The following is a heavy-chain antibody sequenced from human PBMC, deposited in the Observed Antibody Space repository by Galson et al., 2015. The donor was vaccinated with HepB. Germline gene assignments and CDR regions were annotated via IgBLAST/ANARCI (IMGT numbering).Heavy chain of an antibody. J-gene: IGHJ4*02. V-gene: IGHV3-7*03. CDR3: ARQYSKSWYSGLGY. CDR1: GFTFSMYW. CDR2: IKQDGSEK. D-gene: IGHD2/OR15-2a*01. Sequence: SLRLSCAASGFTFSMYWMNWVRQAPGKGLEWVANIKQDGSEKYYVDSVKGRFTISRDNTKNTVYLQMNSLRAEDTAMYYCARQYSKSWYSGLGYWGQGTLVTVSS.